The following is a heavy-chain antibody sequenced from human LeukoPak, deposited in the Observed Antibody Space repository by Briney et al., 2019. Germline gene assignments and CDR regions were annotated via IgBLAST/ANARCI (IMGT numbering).Heavy chain of an antibody. Sequence: GGSLRLSCEASGFTFSHYWMTWYRQAPGKGLEWVANLNQDGSVQAYGDSVRGRFTISRDNAKNSVYIQMSSLRVEDTAMYYCARDHNVADVWGQGTMVTVSS. V-gene: IGHV3-7*01. J-gene: IGHJ3*01. CDR2: LNQDGSVQ. D-gene: IGHD2-8*01. CDR3: ARDHNVADV. CDR1: GFTFSHYW.